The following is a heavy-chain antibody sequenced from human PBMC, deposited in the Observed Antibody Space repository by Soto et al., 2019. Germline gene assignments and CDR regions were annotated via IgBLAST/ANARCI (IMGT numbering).Heavy chain of an antibody. D-gene: IGHD1-26*01. Sequence: QVQLVESGGGVVHPGRSLRLSCAASGFTFSSYGMHWVRHATGKGLEWVAVISYDGSNKYYADSVKGRFTISRDNSKNTLYLQMNSLRAEDTAVYYCAKSPSYPVHFDYWGQGTLVTVSS. V-gene: IGHV3-30*18. CDR1: GFTFSSYG. CDR2: ISYDGSNK. J-gene: IGHJ4*02. CDR3: AKSPSYPVHFDY.